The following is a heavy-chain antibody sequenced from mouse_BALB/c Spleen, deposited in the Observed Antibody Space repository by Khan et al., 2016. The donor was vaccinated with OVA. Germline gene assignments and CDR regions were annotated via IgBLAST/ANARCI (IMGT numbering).Heavy chain of an antibody. CDR3: GRGGGWGGMFDF. Sequence: VELVESGPELVKPGASVKMSCKTSGYTFTDYIISWVKQRTGQGLEWIGEIYPGSGSTYYNEKFNDKATLTADKSSNTAYMQLSSLTSEDSAVXFWGRGGGWGGMFDFLGQGTTLTVSS. CDR1: GYTFTDYI. D-gene: IGHD3-3*01. J-gene: IGHJ2*01. CDR2: IYPGSGST. V-gene: IGHV1-77*01.